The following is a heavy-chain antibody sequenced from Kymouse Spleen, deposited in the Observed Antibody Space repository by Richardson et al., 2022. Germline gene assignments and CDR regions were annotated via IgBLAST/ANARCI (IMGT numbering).Heavy chain of an antibody. V-gene: IGHV4-59*01. CDR2: IYYSGST. Sequence: QVQLQESGPGLVKPSETLSLTCTVSGGSISSYYWSWIRQPPGKGLEWIGYIYYSGSTNYNPSLKSRVTISVDTSKNQFSLKLSSVTAADTAVYYCARDYESYYYYYGMDVWGQGTTVTVSS. J-gene: IGHJ6*02. CDR3: ARDYESYYYYYGMDV. CDR1: GGSISSYY. D-gene: IGHD5-12*01.